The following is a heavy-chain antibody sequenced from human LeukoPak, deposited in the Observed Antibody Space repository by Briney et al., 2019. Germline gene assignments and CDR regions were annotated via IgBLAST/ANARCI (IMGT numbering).Heavy chain of an antibody. CDR3: ARCHSSSWYQYYYYGMDV. CDR1: GGTFSSYA. CDR2: IIPIFGTA. V-gene: IGHV1-69*05. D-gene: IGHD6-13*01. J-gene: IGHJ6*02. Sequence: GASVKVSCKASGGTFSSYAISWVRQAPGQGLEWMGGIIPIFGTANYAQKFQGRVTITTDESTNTAYMELSSLRSEDTAVYYCARCHSSSWYQYYYYGMDVWGQGTTVTVFS.